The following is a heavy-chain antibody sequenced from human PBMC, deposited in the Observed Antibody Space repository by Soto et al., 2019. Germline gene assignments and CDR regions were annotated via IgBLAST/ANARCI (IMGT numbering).Heavy chain of an antibody. CDR1: GYTFTSYG. CDR2: INPNSGGT. V-gene: IGHV1-2*04. D-gene: IGHD1-20*01. CDR3: ARLLSITGTTVDAFDI. Sequence: EASVKVSCKASGYTFTSYGISWVRQAPGQGLEWMGWINPNSGGTNYAQKLQGWVTMTRDTSISTAYMELSRLRSDDTAVYYCARLLSITGTTVDAFDIWGQGTMVTVSS. J-gene: IGHJ3*02.